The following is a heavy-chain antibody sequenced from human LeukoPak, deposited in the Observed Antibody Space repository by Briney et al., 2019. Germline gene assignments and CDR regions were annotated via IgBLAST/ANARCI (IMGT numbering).Heavy chain of an antibody. Sequence: SLRLSCAASGFTFSSYAMSWVRQAPGKGLEWVAVISYDGSNKYYADSVKGRFTISRDNSKNTLYLQMNSLRAEDTAVYYCSGSFDYWGQGTLVTVSS. V-gene: IGHV3-30-3*01. J-gene: IGHJ4*02. CDR1: GFTFSSYA. CDR3: SGSFDY. D-gene: IGHD3-10*01. CDR2: ISYDGSNK.